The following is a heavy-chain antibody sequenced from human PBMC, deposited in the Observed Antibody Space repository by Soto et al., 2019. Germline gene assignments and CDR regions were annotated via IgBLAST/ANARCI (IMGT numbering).Heavy chain of an antibody. CDR2: INAGNGNT. CDR1: GYTFTSYA. Sequence: GASVKVSCKASGYTFTSYAMHWVRQAPGQRLEWMGWINAGNGNTKYSQKFQGRVTITRDTSASTAYMELSSLRSEDTAVYYCARGLGGVPVAADLDYWGQGTLVTVSS. D-gene: IGHD3-10*01. CDR3: ARGLGGVPVAADLDY. J-gene: IGHJ4*02. V-gene: IGHV1-3*01.